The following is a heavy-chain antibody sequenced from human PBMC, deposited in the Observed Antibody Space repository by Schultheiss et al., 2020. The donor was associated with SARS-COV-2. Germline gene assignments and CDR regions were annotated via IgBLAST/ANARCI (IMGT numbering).Heavy chain of an antibody. V-gene: IGHV4-59*01. D-gene: IGHD2-2*01. CDR1: GGSISSYY. CDR3: ARLGVPAAMHAFDI. Sequence: SQTLSLTCTVSGGSISSYYWSWIRQLPGKGLEWIGYIYYSGSTNYNPSLKSRVTISVDTSKNQFSLKLSSVTAADTAVYYCARLGVPAAMHAFDIWGQGTMVTVSS. CDR2: IYYSGST. J-gene: IGHJ3*02.